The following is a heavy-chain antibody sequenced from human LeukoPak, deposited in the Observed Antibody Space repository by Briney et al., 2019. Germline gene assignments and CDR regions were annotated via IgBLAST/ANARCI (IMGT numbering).Heavy chain of an antibody. CDR1: GGSISSGSYY. J-gene: IGHJ4*02. D-gene: IGHD6-13*01. Sequence: SQTLSLTCTVSGGSISSGSYYWSWIRQPAGKGLEWIGRIYTSGSTNYNPSLKSRVTISVDTSKNQFSLKLSSVTAADTAVYYCARDSSSWGLNYWGQGTLVTVSS. CDR3: ARDSSSWGLNY. CDR2: IYTSGST. V-gene: IGHV4-61*02.